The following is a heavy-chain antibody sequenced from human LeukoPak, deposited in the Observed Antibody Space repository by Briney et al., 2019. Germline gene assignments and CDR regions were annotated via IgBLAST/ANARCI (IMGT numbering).Heavy chain of an antibody. D-gene: IGHD1-26*01. CDR1: GFIFSDHY. CDR3: SRSLPSGMRVMAY. CDR2: IRNKANRYTT. Sequence: PGGSLRLPCAASGFIFSDHYMEWVRQAPGKGLEWLGRIRNKANRYTTEYAASVKNRFTISRDDSKNSVYLQMNSLKIEDTAVYYCSRSLPSGMRVMAYWGQGTLVTVSS. J-gene: IGHJ4*02. V-gene: IGHV3-72*01.